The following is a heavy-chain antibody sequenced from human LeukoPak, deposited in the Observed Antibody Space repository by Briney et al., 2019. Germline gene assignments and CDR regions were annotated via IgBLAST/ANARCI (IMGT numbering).Heavy chain of an antibody. CDR3: ARDSSIAAAAPGGDY. CDR2: INPSGDST. J-gene: IGHJ4*02. D-gene: IGHD6-13*01. V-gene: IGHV1-46*01. CDR1: GYTFTSYY. Sequence: ASVKVSCKASGYTFTSYYMHWMRQAPGQGLEWMGIINPSGDSTSYAQKFQGRVTMTRDMSTSTVYMELSSLRSEDTAVYYCARDSSIAAAAPGGDYWGQGTLVTVSS.